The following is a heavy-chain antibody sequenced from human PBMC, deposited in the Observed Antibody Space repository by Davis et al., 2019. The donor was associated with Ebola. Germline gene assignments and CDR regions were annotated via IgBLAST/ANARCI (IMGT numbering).Heavy chain of an antibody. D-gene: IGHD4-17*01. Sequence: PSETLSLTCTVSGGSISSYYWSWIRQPPGKGLEWIGYIYYSGSTNYNPSPKSRVTISVDTSKNQFSLKLSSVTAADTAVYYCARNTYGDSDYWGQGTLVTVSS. CDR1: GGSISSYY. CDR2: IYYSGST. V-gene: IGHV4-59*12. CDR3: ARNTYGDSDY. J-gene: IGHJ4*02.